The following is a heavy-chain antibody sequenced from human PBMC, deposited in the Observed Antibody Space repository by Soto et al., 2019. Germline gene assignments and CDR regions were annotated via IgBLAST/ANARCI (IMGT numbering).Heavy chain of an antibody. V-gene: IGHV3-49*05. J-gene: IGHJ6*02. D-gene: IGHD3-3*01. Sequence: EVQLVESGGGLVKPGRSLRLSCTASGFTFGDYAMSWFRQAPGKGLEWVGFIRSKAYGGTTEYAASVKGRFTISRDDSKIIAYLQMNSLKTEDTAVYYCTSWTGRYGMDVWGQGTTVTVSS. CDR3: TSWTGRYGMDV. CDR1: GFTFGDYA. CDR2: IRSKAYGGTT.